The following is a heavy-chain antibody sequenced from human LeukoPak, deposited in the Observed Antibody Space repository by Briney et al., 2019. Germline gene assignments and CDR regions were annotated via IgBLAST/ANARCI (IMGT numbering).Heavy chain of an antibody. V-gene: IGHV1-2*02. D-gene: IGHD5-12*01. Sequence: ASVKVSCKASGYTFTGYYMHWVRQAPGQGLEWMGWINPNSGGTNYAQKFQGRVTMTRDTSISTAYMELSRLRSDDTAVYYCAREGIVAYWTNDAFDIWGQGTMVTVSS. CDR2: INPNSGGT. CDR3: AREGIVAYWTNDAFDI. J-gene: IGHJ3*02. CDR1: GYTFTGYY.